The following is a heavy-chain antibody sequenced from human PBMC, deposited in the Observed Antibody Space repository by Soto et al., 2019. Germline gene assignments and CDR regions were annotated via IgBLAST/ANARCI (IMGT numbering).Heavy chain of an antibody. V-gene: IGHV1-46*01. CDR1: GYTFTSYY. Sequence: ASVKVSCKASGYTFTSYYMHWVRQAPGQGLEWMGIINPSGGSTSYAQKFQGRVTMTRDTSTSTVYMELSSLRSEDTAASYCARYRVLRYFDWPPHYYYYSGMGVWVRGTTVTVSS. J-gene: IGHJ6*02. D-gene: IGHD3-9*01. CDR2: INPSGGST. CDR3: ARYRVLRYFDWPPHYYYYSGMGV.